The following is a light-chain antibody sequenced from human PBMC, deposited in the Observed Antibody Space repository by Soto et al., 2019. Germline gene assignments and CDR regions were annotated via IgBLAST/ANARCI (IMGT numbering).Light chain of an antibody. Sequence: DIQMTQSPSTLPASVGDRVTITGRASQSISNGLAWYQQKPGKAPKPLIYDASSFESGVPSRFGGSGSGTEFTLTISSLQPDDFATYYCQQYNSYPGTFGQGTKVEIK. J-gene: IGKJ1*01. V-gene: IGKV1-5*01. CDR3: QQYNSYPGT. CDR2: DAS. CDR1: QSISNG.